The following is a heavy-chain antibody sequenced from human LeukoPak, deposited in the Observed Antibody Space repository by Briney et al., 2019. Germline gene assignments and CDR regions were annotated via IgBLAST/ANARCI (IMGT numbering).Heavy chain of an antibody. J-gene: IGHJ4*02. CDR2: INHSGST. Sequence: SETLSLTCAVYRGSFSGYYWSWIRQAPGKGLEWIGEINHSGSTDQNPSLKSRVTISVDTSKKQFSLKLSSVTAADTAVYYCARGDYYYASGSYYKGPVDYWGQGTLVTAS. CDR3: ARGDYYYASGSYYKGPVDY. CDR1: RGSFSGYY. V-gene: IGHV4-34*01. D-gene: IGHD3-10*01.